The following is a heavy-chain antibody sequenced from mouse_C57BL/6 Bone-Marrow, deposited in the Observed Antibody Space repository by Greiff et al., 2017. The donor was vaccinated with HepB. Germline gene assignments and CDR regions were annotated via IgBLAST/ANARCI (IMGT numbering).Heavy chain of an antibody. Sequence: VQLQQSGAELVRPGASVTLSCKASGYTFTDYEMHWVKQTPVHGLEWIGAIDPETGGTAYNQKFKGKSILTADKSSSTAYMELRSLTSEDSAVYYCTRTSYYSNYNAMDYWGQGTSVTVSS. J-gene: IGHJ4*01. CDR3: TRTSYYSNYNAMDY. V-gene: IGHV1-15*01. D-gene: IGHD2-5*01. CDR2: IDPETGGT. CDR1: GYTFTDYE.